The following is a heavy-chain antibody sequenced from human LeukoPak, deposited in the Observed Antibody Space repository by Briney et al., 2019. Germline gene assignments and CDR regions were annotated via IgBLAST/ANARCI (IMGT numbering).Heavy chain of an antibody. J-gene: IGHJ4*02. D-gene: IGHD6-13*01. CDR1: GFTFSSYG. CDR2: IWYDGSNK. Sequence: GGSLTLSCAASGFTFSSYGMHWVRQAPGKGLEWVAVIWYDGSNKYYADSVKGRFTISRDNSKNTLYLQMNSLRDEDTAVYYCARSQPRIAAAGTVDYWGQGTLVTVSS. V-gene: IGHV3-33*01. CDR3: ARSQPRIAAAGTVDY.